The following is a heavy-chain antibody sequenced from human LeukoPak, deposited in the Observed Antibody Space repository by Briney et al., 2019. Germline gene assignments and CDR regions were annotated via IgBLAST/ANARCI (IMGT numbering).Heavy chain of an antibody. J-gene: IGHJ6*03. CDR3: ARYRWFGEYAEYHYMDV. CDR2: IYYSGST. D-gene: IGHD3-10*01. Sequence: SETLSLTCTVSGGSISSYYWSWIRQPPGKGLEWIGYIYYSGSTNYNPSLKSRVTISVDTSKNQFSLKLSSVTAADTAVYYCARYRWFGEYAEYHYMDVWGKGTTVTVSS. V-gene: IGHV4-59*08. CDR1: GGSISSYY.